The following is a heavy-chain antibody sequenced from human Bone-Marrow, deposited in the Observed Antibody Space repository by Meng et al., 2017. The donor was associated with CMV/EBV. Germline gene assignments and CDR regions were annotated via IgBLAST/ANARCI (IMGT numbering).Heavy chain of an antibody. D-gene: IGHD1-26*01. CDR1: GGSISSYY. V-gene: IGHV4-59*01. J-gene: IGHJ3*02. CDR3: ARGDSGSHVKYAFDI. CDR2: IYYSGST. Sequence: SETLSLTCTVSGGSISSYYWSWIRQPPGKGLEWIGYIYYSGSTNYNPSLKSRVTISVDTSKNQFSLKLSSVTAADTAVYYCARGDSGSHVKYAFDIWGQGIMVTVSS.